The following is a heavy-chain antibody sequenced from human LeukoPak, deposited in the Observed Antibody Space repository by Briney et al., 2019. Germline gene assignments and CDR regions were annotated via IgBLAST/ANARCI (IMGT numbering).Heavy chain of an antibody. D-gene: IGHD3-16*02. CDR1: GASISSSPHY. J-gene: IGHJ4*02. CDR3: AKELPVSDYHWGTYPQGWSFDS. V-gene: IGHV4-39*07. CDR2: LYYSGTT. Sequence: SETLSLTCTVSGASISSSPHYWGWLRQAPGKGLEWIGTLYYSGTTFYKPSLKSRLTMSVDTSKNQFSLMLTSVTAADTAVYYCAKELPVSDYHWGTYPQGWSFDSWGQGTLVTVSS.